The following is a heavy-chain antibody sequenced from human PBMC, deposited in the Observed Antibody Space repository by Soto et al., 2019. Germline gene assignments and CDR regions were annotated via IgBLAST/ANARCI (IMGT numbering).Heavy chain of an antibody. J-gene: IGHJ5*02. D-gene: IGHD3-22*01. Sequence: QVQLQESGPGLVKPSQTLSLTCTVSGGSISSGDYYWSWISQPPGKGLEWIGYIYYSGSTYYNPSLKSRVTISVDTSKNQFSLKLSSVTAADTAVYYCAAGGSSGPNWFDPWGQGTLVTVSS. CDR3: AAGGSSGPNWFDP. V-gene: IGHV4-30-4*01. CDR1: GGSISSGDYY. CDR2: IYYSGST.